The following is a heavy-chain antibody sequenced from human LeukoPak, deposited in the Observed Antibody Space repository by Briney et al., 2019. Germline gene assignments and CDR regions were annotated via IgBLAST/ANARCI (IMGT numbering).Heavy chain of an antibody. CDR1: GGSFSGYY. CDR3: ARVRGGRYYYDSSGYLSFDY. V-gene: IGHV4-34*01. CDR2: INHSGST. J-gene: IGHJ4*02. D-gene: IGHD3-22*01. Sequence: SETLSLTCAVYGGSFSGYYWSWIRQPPGKGLEWIGEINHSGSTNCNPSLKSRVTISVDTSKNQFSLKLSSVTAADTAVYYCARVRGGRYYYDSSGYLSFDYWGQGTLVTVSS.